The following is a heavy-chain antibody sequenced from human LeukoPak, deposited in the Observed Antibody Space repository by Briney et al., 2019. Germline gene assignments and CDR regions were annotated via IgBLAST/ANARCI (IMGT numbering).Heavy chain of an antibody. CDR2: IWYDGSNK. CDR3: AKEALGYCSSTSCHHYYYYMDV. D-gene: IGHD2-2*01. CDR1: GFTFSSYG. J-gene: IGHJ6*03. Sequence: GRSLRRSCAASGFTFSSYGMHWVRQAPGKGLEWVAVIWYDGSNKYYADSVKGRFTISRDNSKNTMYLQMNSLRAEDTAVYYCAKEALGYCSSTSCHHYYYYMDVWGKGTTVTVSS. V-gene: IGHV3-33*06.